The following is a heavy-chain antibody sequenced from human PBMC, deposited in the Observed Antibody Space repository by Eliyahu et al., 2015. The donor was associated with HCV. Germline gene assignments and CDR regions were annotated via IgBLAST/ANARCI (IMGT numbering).Heavy chain of an antibody. V-gene: IGHV3-33*01. CDR3: ARDKWHEDCHTISCSDFDY. J-gene: IGHJ4*02. CDR2: IXXYDGSKD. D-gene: IGHD2/OR15-2a*01. Sequence: QVQLVXSGGGVVQPGRSLRLSCAASGFTFXXXGFHWVRQAPGKGLEWVAVIXXYDGSKDYYADSVKGRFTISKDNFKNTVTLQMNSLRAEDTAVYYCARDKWHEDCHTISCSDFDYWGQGTLVTVSS. CDR1: GFTFXXXG.